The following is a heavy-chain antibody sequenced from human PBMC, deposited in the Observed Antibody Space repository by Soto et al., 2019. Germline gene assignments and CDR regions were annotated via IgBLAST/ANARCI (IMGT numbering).Heavy chain of an antibody. D-gene: IGHD3-22*01. Sequence: QVQMVESGGGVVQPGRSLRLSCTASGFTFNNYGMHWVRQAPGKGLEWVAVIRYDGSNKYYADSVKGRFTISRDNSKNTLYLQMNSLRAEDTAVYYCARNYYDSSGYYFQHWGQGTLVTVSS. CDR1: GFTFNNYG. J-gene: IGHJ1*01. CDR2: IRYDGSNK. V-gene: IGHV3-33*01. CDR3: ARNYYDSSGYYFQH.